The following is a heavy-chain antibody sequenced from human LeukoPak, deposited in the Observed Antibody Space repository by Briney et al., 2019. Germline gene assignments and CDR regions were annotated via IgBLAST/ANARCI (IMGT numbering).Heavy chain of an antibody. J-gene: IGHJ4*02. V-gene: IGHV3-64*01. CDR2: ISSNGGST. Sequence: GGSLRLSCAASGFTFSSYAMHWVRQAPGKGLEYVSAISSNGGSTYYANSVKGRFTISRDNSKNTLYLQMGSLRAEDMAVYYCARGPFGPEYYFDYWGQGTLVTVSS. CDR1: GFTFSSYA. CDR3: ARGPFGPEYYFDY. D-gene: IGHD3-10*01.